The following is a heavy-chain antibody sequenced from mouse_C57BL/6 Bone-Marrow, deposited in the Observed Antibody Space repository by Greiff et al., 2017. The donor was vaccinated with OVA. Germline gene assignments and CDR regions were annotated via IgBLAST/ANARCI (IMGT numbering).Heavy chain of an antibody. CDR3: ARHLYSNPR. V-gene: IGHV5-12*01. CDR1: GFTFSDYY. D-gene: IGHD2-5*01. Sequence: EVNLVESGGGLVQPGGSLKLSCAASGFTFSDYYMYWVRQTPEKRLEWVAYISNGGGSTYYPDTVKGRFTISRDNAKNTLYLQISRLKSEDTAMYYCARHLYSNPRWGQGTLVTVSA. CDR2: ISNGGGST. J-gene: IGHJ3*02.